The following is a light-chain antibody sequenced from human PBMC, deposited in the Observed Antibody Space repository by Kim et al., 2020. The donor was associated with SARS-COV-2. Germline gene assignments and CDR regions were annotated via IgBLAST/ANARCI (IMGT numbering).Light chain of an antibody. CDR2: LNN. J-gene: IGLJ2*01. Sequence: SYELTQPPSVSVSPGQTATISCSGDTLGDKNVCWYQQKPGQSPLLVIYLNNRRPSGIPQLFSGSNSGTTVTLNITSAQPVDEVDYYYQAWDRTTVIFGGGTQMSVL. CDR3: QAWDRTTVI. CDR1: TLGDKN. V-gene: IGLV3-1*01.